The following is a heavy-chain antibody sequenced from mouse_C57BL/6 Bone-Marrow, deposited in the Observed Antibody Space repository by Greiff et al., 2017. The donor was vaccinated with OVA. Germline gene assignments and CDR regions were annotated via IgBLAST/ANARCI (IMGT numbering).Heavy chain of an antibody. V-gene: IGHV1-81*01. CDR2: IYPRSGNT. CDR1: GYTFTSYG. Sequence: QVTLKESGAELARPGASVKLSCKASGYTFTSYGISWVKQRTGQGLEWIGEIYPRSGNTYYNEKFKGKATLTADKSSSTAYMELRSLTSEDSAVYFCARYAVYFDYWGQGTTLTVSS. D-gene: IGHD6-5*01. CDR3: ARYAVYFDY. J-gene: IGHJ2*01.